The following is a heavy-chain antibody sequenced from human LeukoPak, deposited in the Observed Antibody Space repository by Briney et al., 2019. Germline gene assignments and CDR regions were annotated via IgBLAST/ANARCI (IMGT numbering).Heavy chain of an antibody. CDR3: ARDNSVGDTAWWFDP. D-gene: IGHD1-26*01. V-gene: IGHV1-46*01. CDR1: GGTLSSYA. Sequence: ASVKVSCKASGGTLSSYAISWVRQAPGQGLEWMGVINPGGSWTSYAQKFQGRVTMTRDMSTSTDYMELSSLRSEDTAVYYCARDNSVGDTAWWFDPWGQGTLVTVSS. J-gene: IGHJ5*02. CDR2: INPGGSWT.